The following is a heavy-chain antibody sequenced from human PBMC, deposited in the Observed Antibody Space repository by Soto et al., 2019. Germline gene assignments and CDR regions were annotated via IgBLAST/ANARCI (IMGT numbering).Heavy chain of an antibody. CDR1: GFSVSNSY. J-gene: IGHJ4*02. CDR3: AIDTFAGAYNFCH. D-gene: IGHD3-3*01. Sequence: EVQLVESGGGLVQPGGSLRLSCAASGFSVSNSYMTWVRQAPVKGLECGSNIYGGGDSFYSDCVKGRFTICRENSKNTLYLHMNSLRVEDTAVYYCAIDTFAGAYNFCHGGQGTLVTVSS. CDR2: IYGGGDS. V-gene: IGHV3-66*01.